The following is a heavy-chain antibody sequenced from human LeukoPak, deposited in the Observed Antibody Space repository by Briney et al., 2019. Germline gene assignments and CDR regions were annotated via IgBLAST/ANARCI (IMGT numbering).Heavy chain of an antibody. CDR1: GYTLTELS. Sequence: ASVKVSCKVSGYTLTELSMHWVRQAPGKGLEWMGGFDPDDGETIYAQKFQGRVTMTEDTSTDTAYMELSSLRSEDTAVYYCATGKTTVTTGPFDYWGQGTLVTVSS. CDR3: ATGKTTVTTGPFDY. J-gene: IGHJ4*02. CDR2: FDPDDGET. V-gene: IGHV1-24*01. D-gene: IGHD4-11*01.